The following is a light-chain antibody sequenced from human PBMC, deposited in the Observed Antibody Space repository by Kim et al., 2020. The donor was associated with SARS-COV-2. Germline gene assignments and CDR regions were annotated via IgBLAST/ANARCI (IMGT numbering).Light chain of an antibody. CDR1: EHIHIY. V-gene: IGKV1-39*01. CDR2: GAS. CDR3: KQSYSTPYI. Sequence: SESVGDSVNITCRASEHIHIYLILSQQKPEIAPTLLIYGASCLQSGVPSRFSGSVSETVFSLTIRTLQSEDFSTYYCKQSYSTPYILGQETKLEL. J-gene: IGKJ2*01.